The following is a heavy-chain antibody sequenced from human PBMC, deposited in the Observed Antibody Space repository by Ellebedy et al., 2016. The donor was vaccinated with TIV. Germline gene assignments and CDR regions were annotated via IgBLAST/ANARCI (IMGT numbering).Heavy chain of an antibody. Sequence: GGSLRLXXAASGFTFRSYSMNWVRQAPGKGLEWVSYISSSSSTIYYADSVKGRFTISRDNAKNSLYLQMNSLRAEDTAVYYCAGGDRGNSYGSLYFDYWGQGTLVTVSS. CDR1: GFTFRSYS. V-gene: IGHV3-48*04. J-gene: IGHJ4*02. D-gene: IGHD5-18*01. CDR2: ISSSSSTI. CDR3: AGGDRGNSYGSLYFDY.